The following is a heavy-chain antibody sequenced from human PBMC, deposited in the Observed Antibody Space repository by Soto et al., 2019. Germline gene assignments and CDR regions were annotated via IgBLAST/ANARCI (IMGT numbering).Heavy chain of an antibody. CDR1: GYTFTSYY. V-gene: IGHV1-46*01. J-gene: IGHJ4*02. Sequence: QVQLVQSGAEVKKPGASVKVSCKASGYTFTSYYMHWVRQAPGQGLEWMGIINPSGGSTSYAQKFQGRVTMTRDTSTSTVYMELSSLRSEDTAVYYCARIEGYYDSRREELDYWGQGTLVTVSS. CDR2: INPSGGST. CDR3: ARIEGYYDSRREELDY. D-gene: IGHD3-22*01.